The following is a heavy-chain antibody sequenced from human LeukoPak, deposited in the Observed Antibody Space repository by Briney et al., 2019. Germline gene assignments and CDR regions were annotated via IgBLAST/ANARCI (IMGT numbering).Heavy chain of an antibody. CDR1: GGSISSSNW. V-gene: IGHV4-4*02. J-gene: IGHJ6*02. CDR2: IYHSGST. Sequence: SGTLSLTCAVSGGSISSSNWWSWVRQPPGKGLEWIGEIYHSGSTNYNPSLKSRVTISVDKSKNQFSLKLSSVTAADTAVYYCARHNPARYYYDSSGYYEYYYYYGMDVWGQGTTVTVSS. CDR3: ARHNPARYYYDSSGYYEYYYYYGMDV. D-gene: IGHD3-22*01.